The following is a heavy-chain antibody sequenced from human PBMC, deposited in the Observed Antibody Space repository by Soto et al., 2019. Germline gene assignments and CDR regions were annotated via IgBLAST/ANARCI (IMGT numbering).Heavy chain of an antibody. Sequence: SQARSDRRSGSAGTTSPCSDLVGCLRHEQEKGLEWIGSIYYSGSTYYNPSLKSRVTISVDTSKNQFSLKLSSVTAADTAVYYCARHVPPGIAVAGVTEGIGFYSSLYSFAARGKAT. CDR3: ARHVPPGIAVAGVTEGIGFYSSLYSFAA. CDR2: IYYSGST. V-gene: IGHV4-39*01. CDR1: AGTTSPCSDL. D-gene: IGHD6-19*01. J-gene: IGHJ6*03.